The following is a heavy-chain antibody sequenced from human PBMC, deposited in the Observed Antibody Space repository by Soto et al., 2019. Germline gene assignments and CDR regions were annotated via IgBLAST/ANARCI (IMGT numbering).Heavy chain of an antibody. CDR3: AKDKSTGEYSYYRYMDV. J-gene: IGHJ6*03. D-gene: IGHD4-17*01. CDR1: GFTFDDYA. V-gene: IGHV3-9*01. Sequence: EVQLVESGGGLVQPDRSLRLSCAASGFTFDDYAMHWVRQAPGKGLEWVSGISWNSGNLDYADSVKGRFTISRDNAKNSLYLQMNRLRPEDTALYYCAKDKSTGEYSYYRYMDVWGKGTTVTVSS. CDR2: ISWNSGNL.